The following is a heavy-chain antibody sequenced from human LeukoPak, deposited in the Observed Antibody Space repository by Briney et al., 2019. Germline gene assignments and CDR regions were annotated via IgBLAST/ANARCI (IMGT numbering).Heavy chain of an antibody. CDR2: ISAYNGNT. CDR3: ARAEYYDFWSGYYYFDY. J-gene: IGHJ4*02. D-gene: IGHD3-3*01. V-gene: IGHV1-18*01. CDR1: GYTFTSYG. Sequence: GASVKVSCKASGYTFTSYGISWVRQAPGQGLEWMGWISAYNGNTNYAQKLQGRVTMTTDTSTSTAYMELRSLRSDDTAVYYCARAEYYDFWSGYYYFDYWGQGTLVTVSS.